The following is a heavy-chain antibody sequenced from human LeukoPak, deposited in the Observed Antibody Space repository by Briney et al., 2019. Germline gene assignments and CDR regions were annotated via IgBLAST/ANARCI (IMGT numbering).Heavy chain of an antibody. J-gene: IGHJ5*02. D-gene: IGHD2-15*01. CDR2: VHYSGST. CDR3: ARDRYCSGGVCYSGRFGP. V-gene: IGHV4-59*01. CDR1: GDSMNDYY. Sequence: SETLSLTCTVSGDSMNDYYWTWIRQPPGKGLEWIGYVHYSGSTNYNPSLKSRVTISLDTSKNQFSLKLSSVTAADTAVYYCARDRYCSGGVCYSGRFGPWGQGTLVIVSS.